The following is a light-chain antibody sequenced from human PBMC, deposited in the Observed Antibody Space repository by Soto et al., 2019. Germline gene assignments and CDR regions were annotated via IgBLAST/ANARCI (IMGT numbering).Light chain of an antibody. CDR2: DAS. Sequence: EIVLTQSPATLSLSPGERATLSSRASQSVSNYLAWYQQKPGQAPRLLIYDASNRATGIPARFSGSGSGTDFTLTISTLEPEDFAVYYCQQHINRLSFGGGTRLEIK. CDR1: QSVSNY. J-gene: IGKJ5*01. CDR3: QQHINRLS. V-gene: IGKV3-11*01.